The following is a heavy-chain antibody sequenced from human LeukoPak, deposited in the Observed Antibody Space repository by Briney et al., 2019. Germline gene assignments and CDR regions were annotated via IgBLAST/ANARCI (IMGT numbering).Heavy chain of an antibody. D-gene: IGHD3-3*01. CDR3: ARDEGV. Sequence: PGGSLRLSCAASGFAFSYESLNWVRQVPEKGLKWVASISRAATYIHYADSVDGRFTISRDNAKNSLYLQMNSLRVEDTGVYYCARDEGVWGQGTLVSVSS. CDR1: GFAFSYES. J-gene: IGHJ4*02. CDR2: ISRAATYI. V-gene: IGHV3-21*01.